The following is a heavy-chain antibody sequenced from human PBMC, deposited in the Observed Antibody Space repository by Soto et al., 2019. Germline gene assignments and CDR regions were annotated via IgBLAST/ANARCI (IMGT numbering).Heavy chain of an antibody. CDR2: ISYDGSNK. D-gene: IGHD3-10*01. Sequence: QVQLVESGGGVVQPGRSLRLSCAASGFTFSSYGMHWVRQAPGKGLEWVAVISYDGSNKYYADSVKGRFTISRDNSKNTLYLQMNSLRAEDTAVYYCAKDLMEPPFRSGSYFYYYGMDVWGQGTTVTVSS. J-gene: IGHJ6*02. CDR1: GFTFSSYG. CDR3: AKDLMEPPFRSGSYFYYYGMDV. V-gene: IGHV3-30*18.